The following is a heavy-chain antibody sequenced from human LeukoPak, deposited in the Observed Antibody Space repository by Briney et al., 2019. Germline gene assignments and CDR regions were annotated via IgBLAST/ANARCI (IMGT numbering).Heavy chain of an antibody. V-gene: IGHV4-4*07. CDR3: AREGTDDILTGSPYYYFDY. CDR2: IYTSGST. CDR1: GGSISSYY. J-gene: IGHJ4*02. Sequence: PSETLSLTCTVSGGSISSYYWSWIRQPAGKGLEWIGRIYTSGSTNYNPSLKSRVTMSVDTSKNQFSLKLSSVTAADTAVCYCAREGTDDILTGSPYYYFDYWGQGTLVTVSS. D-gene: IGHD3-9*01.